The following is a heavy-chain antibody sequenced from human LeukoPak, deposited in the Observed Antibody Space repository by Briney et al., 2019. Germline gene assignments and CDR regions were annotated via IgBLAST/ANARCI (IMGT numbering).Heavy chain of an antibody. CDR3: ARTKQLRYYYYYVAV. J-gene: IGHJ6*03. CDR2: IYYSGST. V-gene: IGHV4-59*01. Sequence: PPGSLSLSCAVSVGSISGYYWSWVRQPPREGLWCSGYIYYSGSTNYNPSLKSRVNISVETSTNQFSLTLSSVTAADTAVYYCARTKQLRYYYYYVAVWGKGNTVIVSS. CDR1: VGSISGYY. D-gene: IGHD6-13*01.